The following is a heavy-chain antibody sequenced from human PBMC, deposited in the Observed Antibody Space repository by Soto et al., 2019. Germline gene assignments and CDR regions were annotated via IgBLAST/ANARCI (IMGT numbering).Heavy chain of an antibody. V-gene: IGHV3-30-3*01. D-gene: IGHD2-15*01. CDR3: ARDHSDAFDI. Sequence: QVQLVESGGGVVQPGRSLRLSCAASGFTFSSYAMRWVRQAPGKGLEWVAVISYDGSNKYYADSVKGRFTISRDNSKNTLYLQMNSLRAEDTAVYYCARDHSDAFDIWGQGTMVTVSS. CDR1: GFTFSSYA. CDR2: ISYDGSNK. J-gene: IGHJ3*02.